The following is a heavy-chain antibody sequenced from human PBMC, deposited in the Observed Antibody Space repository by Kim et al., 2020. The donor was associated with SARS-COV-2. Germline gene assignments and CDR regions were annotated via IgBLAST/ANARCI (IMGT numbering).Heavy chain of an antibody. D-gene: IGHD6-13*01. CDR3: ASQRDSGTWYVAHYYYYMDV. CDR1: GGSIRDSSYY. Sequence: SETLSLTCTVSGGSIRDSSYYWGWFRQPPGKGLEWIGTVYYSGNTYYSPSLKSRVTILVDTSKNQFSLRLSSVTAADTALYYCASQRDSGTWYVAHYYYYMDVWGKGTAVTVSS. V-gene: IGHV4-39*01. J-gene: IGHJ6*03. CDR2: VYYSGNT.